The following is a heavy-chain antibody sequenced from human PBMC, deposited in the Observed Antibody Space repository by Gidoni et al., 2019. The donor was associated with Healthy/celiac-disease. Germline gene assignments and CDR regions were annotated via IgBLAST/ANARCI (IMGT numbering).Heavy chain of an antibody. J-gene: IGHJ6*02. V-gene: IGHV1-69*04. D-gene: IGHD2-15*01. CDR3: ARDVAGLAYYGMDV. Sequence: GLEWMGRIIPILGIANYAQKFQGRVTITADKSTSTAYMELSSLRSEDTAVSYCARDVAGLAYYGMDVWGQGTTVTVSS. CDR2: IIPILGIA.